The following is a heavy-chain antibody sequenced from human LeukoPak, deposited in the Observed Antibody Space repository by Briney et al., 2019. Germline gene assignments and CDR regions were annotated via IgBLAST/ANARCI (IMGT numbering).Heavy chain of an antibody. D-gene: IGHD6-19*01. J-gene: IGHJ6*04. CDR2: INPNSGGT. CDR1: GYTFTGYY. CDR3: ATGIAVAGTGLDV. V-gene: IGHV1-2*02. Sequence: ASVKVSCKASGYTFTGYYMHWVRQAPGQGLEWMGWINPNSGGTNYAQKFQGRVTMTRGTSISTAYMELSSLRSEDTAVYYCATGIAVAGTGLDVWGKGTTVTVSS.